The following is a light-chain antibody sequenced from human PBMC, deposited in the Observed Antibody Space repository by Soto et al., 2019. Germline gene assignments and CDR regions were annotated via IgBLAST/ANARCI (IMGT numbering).Light chain of an antibody. J-gene: IGLJ3*02. CDR2: RNN. V-gene: IGLV1-47*01. CDR1: SSNIGSNY. Sequence: QSVLTQPPSASGTPGQRVNISCSGSSSNIGSNYVYWYRQFPGTAPKLLIQRNNQRPSGVPARFSGSKSGTSASLAISGLRSEDEADYYCQSSDSSLSGRVFGGGTKLTVL. CDR3: QSSDSSLSGRV.